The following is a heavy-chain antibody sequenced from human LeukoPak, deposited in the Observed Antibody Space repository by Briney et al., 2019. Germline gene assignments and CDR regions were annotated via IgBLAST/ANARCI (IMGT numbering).Heavy chain of an antibody. V-gene: IGHV4-34*01. J-gene: IGHJ6*03. D-gene: IGHD2-2*01. CDR3: ARGVSHIVVVPAATCYMDV. Sequence: PETLSLTCAVYGGSFSGYYWSWIRQPPGKGLEWIGEINHSGSTNYNPSLKSRVTISVDTSKNQFSLKLSSVTAADTAVYYCARGVSHIVVVPAATCYMDVWGKGTTVTVSS. CDR1: GGSFSGYY. CDR2: INHSGST.